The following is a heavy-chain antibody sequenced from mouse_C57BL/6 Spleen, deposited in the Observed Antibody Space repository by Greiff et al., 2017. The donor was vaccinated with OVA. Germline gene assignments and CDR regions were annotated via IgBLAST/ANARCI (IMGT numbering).Heavy chain of an antibody. Sequence: VQLKESGGGLVKPGGSLTLSCAASGFTFSDYGMHWVRQAPEKGLEWVAYIGSGSSTIYYAETVKGRFTISRDNAKNTLFLQMPSLRSEDTAMFCRVRATTGVAGSPEVFDCRGQGTT. CDR2: IGSGSSTI. CDR1: GFTFSDYG. D-gene: IGHD1-1*01. V-gene: IGHV5-17*01. CDR3: VRATTGVAGSPEVFDC. J-gene: IGHJ2*01.